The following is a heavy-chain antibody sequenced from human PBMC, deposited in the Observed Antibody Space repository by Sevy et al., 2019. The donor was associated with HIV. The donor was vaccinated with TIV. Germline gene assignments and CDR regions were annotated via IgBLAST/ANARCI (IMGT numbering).Heavy chain of an antibody. D-gene: IGHD3-16*01. J-gene: IGHJ4*02. CDR2: ISHDGSYQ. V-gene: IGHV3-30*18. Sequence: GGSLRLSCAASRFTFSTYDIHWVRQAPGKGLEWVAVISHDGSYQYYTDSVKGRFNISRDESKNKAYLQMNSLRADDSGGYYCAKGQGYDYIWGNERSEYYFDYWGQGTLVTVSS. CDR1: RFTFSTYD. CDR3: AKGQGYDYIWGNERSEYYFDY.